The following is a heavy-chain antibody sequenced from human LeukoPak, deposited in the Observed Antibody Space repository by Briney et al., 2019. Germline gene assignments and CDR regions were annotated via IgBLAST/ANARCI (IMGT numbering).Heavy chain of an antibody. V-gene: IGHV3-21*01. J-gene: IGHJ5*02. Sequence: GGSLRLSCAASGFTFSRYSMNWVRQAPGKGLEWLSSISSSSSYICYADSLKGRFTISRDNAKNSLYLQMNSLRAEDTAVYYCARGGYSSGWYWFDPWGQGTLVTVSS. D-gene: IGHD6-19*01. CDR3: ARGGYSSGWYWFDP. CDR1: GFTFSRYS. CDR2: ISSSSSYI.